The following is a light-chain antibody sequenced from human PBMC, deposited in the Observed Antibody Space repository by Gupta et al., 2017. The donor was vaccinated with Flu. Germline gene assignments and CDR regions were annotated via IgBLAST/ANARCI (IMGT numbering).Light chain of an antibody. V-gene: IGKV1-39*01. CDR1: ESVSNN. CDR2: ASS. J-gene: IGKJ2*01. CDR3: LQRYNFPRT. Sequence: GDKVTITCRASESVSNNFNWYQQKLGMAPRLLIYASSTLQTGVPSRFSGSKSGTNFTLTISDLQPEDFATYYCLQRYNFPRTFGQGTKLEV.